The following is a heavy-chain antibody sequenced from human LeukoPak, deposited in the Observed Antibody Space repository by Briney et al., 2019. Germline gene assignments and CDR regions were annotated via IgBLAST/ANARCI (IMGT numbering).Heavy chain of an antibody. V-gene: IGHV3-53*01. CDR2: IYSSGST. J-gene: IGHJ4*02. CDR1: GFTVNSNY. CDR3: ATRAVAGN. Sequence: QPGGSLRLSCAASGFTVNSNYMSWVRQAPGKGLEWVSLIYSSGSTYYADSVKGRFTISRDNSKNTLYLQMSSLRAEDTAVYYCATRAVAGNWGQGTQVTVSS. D-gene: IGHD6-19*01.